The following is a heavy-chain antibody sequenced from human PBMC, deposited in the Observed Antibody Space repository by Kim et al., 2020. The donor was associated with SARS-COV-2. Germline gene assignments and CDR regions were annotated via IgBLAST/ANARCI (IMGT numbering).Heavy chain of an antibody. D-gene: IGHD6-19*01. CDR3: TTDPNGLYGY. CDR2: IKTETDGGTT. Sequence: GGSLRLSCAASGFTFSNAWMNWVRQAPGKGLEWVGRIKTETDGGTTDYAAPVKGRFTISRDDSRDTLYLQMNNLKTEDTALHYCTTDPNGLYGYWGQGTLVIVSS. V-gene: IGHV3-15*01. J-gene: IGHJ4*02. CDR1: GFTFSNAW.